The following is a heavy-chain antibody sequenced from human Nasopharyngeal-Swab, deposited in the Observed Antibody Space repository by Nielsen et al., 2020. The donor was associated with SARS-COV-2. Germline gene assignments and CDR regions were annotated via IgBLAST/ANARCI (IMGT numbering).Heavy chain of an antibody. Sequence: GESLKISCAASGFSFSDSAIHWVRQASGKGLEWVGRIRSKGSNYATAYAASVKGRFIIFRDDPTNTAYLQMNSLKTEDTAVYYCTRCGGGCYSGRDYWGQGTLVTVSS. D-gene: IGHD2-21*02. V-gene: IGHV3-73*01. CDR3: TRCGGGCYSGRDY. CDR1: GFSFSDSA. CDR2: IRSKGSNYAT. J-gene: IGHJ4*02.